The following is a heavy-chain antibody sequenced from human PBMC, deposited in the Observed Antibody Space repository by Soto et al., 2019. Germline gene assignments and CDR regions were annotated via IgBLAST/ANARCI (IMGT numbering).Heavy chain of an antibody. V-gene: IGHV4-34*12. CDR1: GGSFSAYY. Sequence: SETLSLTCAVYGGSFSAYYWSWVRQPPGKGLEWIGEIIHSESTKYNPSLKRRVTISVDTSNNQFSLKLSSVTAADTAVYYCARQSPTDGRWEFANYYGMDVWGQGAPVTVSS. CDR3: ARQSPTDGRWEFANYYGMDV. J-gene: IGHJ6*02. D-gene: IGHD1-26*01. CDR2: IIHSEST.